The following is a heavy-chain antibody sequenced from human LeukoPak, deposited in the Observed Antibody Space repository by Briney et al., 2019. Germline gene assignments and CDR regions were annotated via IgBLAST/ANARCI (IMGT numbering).Heavy chain of an antibody. CDR2: IYYSGST. Sequence: SETLSLTCTVSGGSISSSSYYWGWIRQPPGKGLEWIGSIYYSGSTYYNPSFKSRVTISVDTSKNQFSLKLSSVTAADTAVYYCARRERWLQGLDYWGQGTLVTVSS. CDR1: GGSISSSSYY. D-gene: IGHD5-24*01. J-gene: IGHJ4*02. CDR3: ARRERWLQGLDY. V-gene: IGHV4-39*01.